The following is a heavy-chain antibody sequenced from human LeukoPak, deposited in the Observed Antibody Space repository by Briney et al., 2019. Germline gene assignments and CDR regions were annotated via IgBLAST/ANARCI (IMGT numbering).Heavy chain of an antibody. J-gene: IGHJ4*02. CDR3: ARDRTLDY. CDR1: GLTFSSHG. CDR2: INGDGSST. Sequence: PGGSLRLSCAGSGLTFSSHGMSWVRQAPGKGLVWVSLINGDGSSTTYADSVEGRFTISSDNAKNTLYLQMNSLRAEDTAVYYCARDRTLDYWGRGTLVTVSS. V-gene: IGHV3-74*01.